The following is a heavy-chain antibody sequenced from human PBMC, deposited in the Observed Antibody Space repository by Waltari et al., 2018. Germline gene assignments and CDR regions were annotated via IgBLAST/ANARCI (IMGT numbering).Heavy chain of an antibody. V-gene: IGHV2-70*04. J-gene: IGHJ2*01. CDR2: IDWDDGK. CDR1: GFSLNTRGVR. CDR3: ARTPSDIDWCCDL. Sequence: QMTLRESGPALVKPTQTVTLTCTFSGFSLNTRGVRVSWIRQPPGKALEWLARIDWDDGKIYKASLKTRLTISKDTSKNQVVLTMTNVDPVDTATYCCARTPSDIDWCCDLWGRGTLVTVSS. D-gene: IGHD2-15*01.